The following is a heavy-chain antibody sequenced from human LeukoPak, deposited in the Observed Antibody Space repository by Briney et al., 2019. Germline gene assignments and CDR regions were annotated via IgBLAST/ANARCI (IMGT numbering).Heavy chain of an antibody. CDR2: IYYSGST. J-gene: IGHJ3*02. D-gene: IGHD3-22*01. CDR3: ARDGRYYDSSGYYLDAFDI. Sequence: SETLSLTCAVYGGSFSGYYWSWIRQPPGKGLEWIGSIYYSGSTYYNPSLKSRVTISADTSKNQFSLRLSSVTAADTAVYYCARDGRYYDSSGYYLDAFDIWGQGTMVTVSS. V-gene: IGHV4-34*01. CDR1: GGSFSGYY.